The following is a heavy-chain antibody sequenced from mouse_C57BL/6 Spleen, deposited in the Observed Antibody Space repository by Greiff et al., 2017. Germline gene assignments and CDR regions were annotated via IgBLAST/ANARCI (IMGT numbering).Heavy chain of an antibody. CDR3: ARKNYGSSFYAMDY. J-gene: IGHJ4*01. Sequence: EVQGVESGGGLVKPGGSLKLSCAASGFTFSDYGMHWVRQAPEKGLEWVAYISSGSSTIYYADTVKGRLTISRDNAKNTLFLQMTSLRSEDTAMYYCARKNYGSSFYAMDYWGQGASVTVSS. V-gene: IGHV5-17*01. D-gene: IGHD1-1*01. CDR1: GFTFSDYG. CDR2: ISSGSSTI.